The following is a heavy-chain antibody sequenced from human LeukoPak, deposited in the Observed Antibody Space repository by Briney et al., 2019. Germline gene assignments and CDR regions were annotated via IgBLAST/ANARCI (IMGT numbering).Heavy chain of an antibody. CDR2: IRSKAYGGTT. D-gene: IGHD2-15*01. CDR3: TRPRYCSGGSCYFDY. CDR1: GFTFGDYG. V-gene: IGHV3-49*04. J-gene: IGHJ4*02. Sequence: PGGSLRLSCTGSGFTFGDYGMSWVRQAPGKGLEWVGFIRSKAYGGTTEYAASVKGRVTISRDDSKSIAYLQMNSLKTEDTAVYYCTRPRYCSGGSCYFDYWGQGTLVTVSS.